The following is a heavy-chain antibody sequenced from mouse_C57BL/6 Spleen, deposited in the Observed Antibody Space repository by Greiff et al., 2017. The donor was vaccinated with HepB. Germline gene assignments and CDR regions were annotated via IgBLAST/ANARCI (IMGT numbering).Heavy chain of an antibody. Sequence: QVQLQQPGAELVKPGASVKLSCKASGYTFTSYWMQWVKQRPGQGLEWIGEIDPSDSYTNYNQKFKGKATLTVDTSSSTAYMPLSSLTSEDSAVYYCARFYYYGSSYNWYFDVWGTGTTVTVSS. CDR3: ARFYYYGSSYNWYFDV. J-gene: IGHJ1*03. V-gene: IGHV1-50*01. D-gene: IGHD1-1*01. CDR2: IDPSDSYT. CDR1: GYTFTSYW.